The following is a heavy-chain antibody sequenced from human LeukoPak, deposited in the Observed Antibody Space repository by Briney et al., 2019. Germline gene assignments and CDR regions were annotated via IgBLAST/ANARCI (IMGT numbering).Heavy chain of an antibody. D-gene: IGHD5-18*01. J-gene: IGHJ6*02. CDR1: GYTFTSYD. Sequence: GASVKVSCKASGYTFTSYDINWVRQATGQGLEWMGWMNPNSGNTGYAQKFQGRVTMTRNTSISTAYMELSSLRSEDTAVYYCARGDTAMVRRVTPLGALSGVWGQGTTVTVSS. CDR3: ARGDTAMVRRVTPLGALSGV. CDR2: MNPNSGNT. V-gene: IGHV1-8*01.